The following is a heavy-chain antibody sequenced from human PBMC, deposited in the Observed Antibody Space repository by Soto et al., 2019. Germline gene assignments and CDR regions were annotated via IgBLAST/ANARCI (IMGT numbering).Heavy chain of an antibody. CDR1: GFTFSNYG. Sequence: QVQLVESGGGVVQPGRSLRLSCAASGFTFSNYGMHWVRQAPGKGLEWVAVISYDGSNKHYADSVKGRFTISRDNSKNTLYRQMNSLRAEVTAVYYCAKILQLGDYAYYYSGMDVWGQGTTVTVSS. J-gene: IGHJ6*02. CDR2: ISYDGSNK. CDR3: AKILQLGDYAYYYSGMDV. D-gene: IGHD4-17*01. V-gene: IGHV3-30*18.